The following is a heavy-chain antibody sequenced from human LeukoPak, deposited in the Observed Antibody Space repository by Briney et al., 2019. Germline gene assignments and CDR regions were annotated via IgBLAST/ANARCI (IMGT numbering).Heavy chain of an antibody. CDR3: ARDYGDYEGYFVY. J-gene: IGHJ4*02. D-gene: IGHD4-17*01. V-gene: IGHV3-7*01. Sequence: GGSLRLSCAASGFTFSSYWMSWVRQAPGKGLEWVANIKQDGSEKYYVDSVKGRFTISRDNAKNSLYLQMNSLRAEDTAVYYCARDYGDYEGYFVYWGQGTLVTVSS. CDR2: IKQDGSEK. CDR1: GFTFSSYW.